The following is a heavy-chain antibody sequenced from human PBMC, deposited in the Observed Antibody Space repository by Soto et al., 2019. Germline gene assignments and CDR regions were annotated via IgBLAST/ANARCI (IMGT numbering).Heavy chain of an antibody. J-gene: IGHJ4*02. Sequence: GGSLRLSCAASGFTFSSYGMHWVRQAPGKGLEWVAVISYDGSNKYYADSVKGRFTISRDNSKNTLYLQMNSLRAEDTAVYYCAKDITMIVVVPDYWGQGPLVTVSS. V-gene: IGHV3-30*18. D-gene: IGHD3-22*01. CDR2: ISYDGSNK. CDR3: AKDITMIVVVPDY. CDR1: GFTFSSYG.